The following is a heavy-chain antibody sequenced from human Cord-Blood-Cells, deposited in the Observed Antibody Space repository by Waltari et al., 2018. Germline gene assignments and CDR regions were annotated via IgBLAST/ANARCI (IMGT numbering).Heavy chain of an antibody. V-gene: IGHV4-39*01. Sequence: QLQLQESGPGLVKPSETLSLTCTVCGGSISSSSYYWGWIRQPPGKGLEWIGSIYYSGSTSYNPSLRSRVTISVDTSKNQVSLKLSSVAGADAAVYYCASCHVLVRATGGNFDLWGRGTLVTVSS. CDR3: ASCHVLVRATGGNFDL. CDR1: GGSISSSSYY. CDR2: IYYSGST. J-gene: IGHJ2*01. D-gene: IGHD2-21*01.